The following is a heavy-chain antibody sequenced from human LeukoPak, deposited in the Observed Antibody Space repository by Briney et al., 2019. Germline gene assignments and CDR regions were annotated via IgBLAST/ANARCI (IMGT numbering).Heavy chain of an antibody. V-gene: IGHV3-23*01. CDR1: GFSISTYA. J-gene: IGHJ4*02. D-gene: IGHD5-24*01. CDR3: ALEMATMRFDY. Sequence: GGSLRLSCAASGFSISTYAMSWVRQAPGKGLEWVSAISGSGGSTYYADSVKGRFTISRDNSQNTLYLQMNSLRAEDTAVYYCALEMATMRFDYWGQGTLVTVSS. CDR2: ISGSGGST.